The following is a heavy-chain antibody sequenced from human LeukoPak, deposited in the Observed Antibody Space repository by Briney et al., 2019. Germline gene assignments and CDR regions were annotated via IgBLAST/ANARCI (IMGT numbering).Heavy chain of an antibody. V-gene: IGHV3-33*01. CDR3: ASGRMVRGVTISYYFDY. Sequence: PGGSLRLSCAASGFTFRSYGMHWVRQAPGKGLEWVAIIWYDGTNKYYADSVKGRFTISRDNSKNTLYLQMNSLRVEDTAVYYCASGRMVRGVTISYYFDYWGQGTLVTVPS. D-gene: IGHD3-10*01. J-gene: IGHJ4*02. CDR1: GFTFRSYG. CDR2: IWYDGTNK.